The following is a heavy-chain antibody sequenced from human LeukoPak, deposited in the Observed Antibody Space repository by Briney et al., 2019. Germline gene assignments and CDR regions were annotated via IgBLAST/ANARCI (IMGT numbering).Heavy chain of an antibody. CDR3: AKDSGWDRGANPTDNWFDP. Sequence: GGSLRLSCAASGFTFSSYAMHWVRQAPGKGLEWVAVISYDGSNKYYADSVKGRFTISRDNSKNTLYLQMNSLRAEDTVVYYCAKDSGWDRGANPTDNWFDPWGQGTLVTVSS. V-gene: IGHV3-30*04. D-gene: IGHD3-10*01. CDR1: GFTFSSYA. CDR2: ISYDGSNK. J-gene: IGHJ5*02.